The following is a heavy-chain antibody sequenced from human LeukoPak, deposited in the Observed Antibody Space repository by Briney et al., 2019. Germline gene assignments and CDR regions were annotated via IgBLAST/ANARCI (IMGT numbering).Heavy chain of an antibody. J-gene: IGHJ4*02. CDR3: ARKEVVPAATFDY. CDR2: ISSSSSTI. V-gene: IGHV3-48*01. Sequence: GGSLRLSCAASGFTFSSYSMNWVRQAPGKGLEWVSYISSSSSTIYYADSVEGRFTISRDNAKNSLYLQMNSLRAGDTAVYYCARKEVVPAATFDYWGQGTLVTVSS. D-gene: IGHD2-2*01. CDR1: GFTFSSYS.